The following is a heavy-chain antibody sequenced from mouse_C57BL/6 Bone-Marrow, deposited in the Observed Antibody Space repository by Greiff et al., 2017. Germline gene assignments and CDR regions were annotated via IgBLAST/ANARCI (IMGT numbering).Heavy chain of an antibody. CDR2: ISNGGGST. J-gene: IGHJ4*01. CDR3: ARQGYSNLYYAMDY. V-gene: IGHV5-12*01. Sequence: EVQLVESGGGLVQPGGSLKLSCAASGFTFSDYYMYWVRQTPEKRLEWVAYISNGGGSTYYPDTVKGRFTISRDNAKNTLYLQMSRLKSEDTAMYYCARQGYSNLYYAMDYWGQGTSVTVSS. CDR1: GFTFSDYY. D-gene: IGHD2-5*01.